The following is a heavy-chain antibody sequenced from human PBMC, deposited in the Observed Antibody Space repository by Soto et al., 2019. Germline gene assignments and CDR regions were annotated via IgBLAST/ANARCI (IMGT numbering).Heavy chain of an antibody. Sequence: QVQLVESGGGLVEPGGSLRLSCSASGFIFTDYSMTWIRQSPGKGLEWVSYISNGDETTQYADSVKGRFSVSRENAKKVLFLQMNSLRVDDTAVYYCARDPKRRDGYNFDSWGRGALVTVSS. J-gene: IGHJ4*02. CDR1: GFIFTDYS. CDR2: ISNGDETT. CDR3: ARDPKRRDGYNFDS. V-gene: IGHV3-11*01. D-gene: IGHD5-12*01.